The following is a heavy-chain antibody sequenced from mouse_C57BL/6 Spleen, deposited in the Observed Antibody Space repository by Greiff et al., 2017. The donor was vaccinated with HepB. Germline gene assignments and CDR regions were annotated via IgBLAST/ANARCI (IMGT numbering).Heavy chain of an antibody. V-gene: IGHV3-6*01. D-gene: IGHD4-1*01. CDR3: AREGNWDEDYAMDY. CDR1: GYSITSGYY. Sequence: EVKLQESGPGLVKPSQSLSLTCSVTGYSITSGYYWNWIRQFPGNKLEWMGYISYDGSNNYNPSLKNRISITRDTSKNQFFLKLNSVTTEDTATYYCAREGNWDEDYAMDYWGQGTSVTVSS. J-gene: IGHJ4*01. CDR2: ISYDGSN.